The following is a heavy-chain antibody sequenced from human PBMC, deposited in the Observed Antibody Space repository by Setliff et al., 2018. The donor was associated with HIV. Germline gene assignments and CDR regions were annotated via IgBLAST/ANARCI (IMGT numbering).Heavy chain of an antibody. D-gene: IGHD4-17*01. J-gene: IGHJ4*02. CDR3: ARAAAGNTGPFDL. Sequence: SETLSLTCTVSDSGTYYWSWTRQPAGKGLEWIGRVSSRGDTNYNPSLKSRVTMSVDTSKNQFSLKLTSVTASDTAVYYCARAAAGNTGPFDLWGQGSPVTVSS. CDR2: VSSRGDT. CDR1: DSGTYY. V-gene: IGHV4-4*07.